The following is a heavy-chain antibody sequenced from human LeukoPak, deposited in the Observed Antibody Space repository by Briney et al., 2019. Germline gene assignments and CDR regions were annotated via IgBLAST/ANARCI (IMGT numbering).Heavy chain of an antibody. J-gene: IGHJ4*02. CDR1: GGSFSGYY. Sequence: SETLSLTCAVYGGSFSGYYWGWIRQPPGKGLEWIGEINHSGSTNYNPSLKSRVTISVDTSKNQFSLKLSSVTAADTAVYYCASGLVSGGATTFDYWGQGTLVTVSS. V-gene: IGHV4-34*01. D-gene: IGHD1-26*01. CDR3: ASGLVSGGATTFDY. CDR2: INHSGST.